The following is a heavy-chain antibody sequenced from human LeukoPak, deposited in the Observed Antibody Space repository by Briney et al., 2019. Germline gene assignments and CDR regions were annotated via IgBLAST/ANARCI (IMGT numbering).Heavy chain of an antibody. CDR2: IIPIFGTA. V-gene: IGHV1-69*05. D-gene: IGHD6-19*01. CDR3: ARAEGLVVFDY. CDR1: GGTFSSYA. Sequence: GASVKVSCKSFGGTFSSYAISWVRQAPGQGLEWMGRIIPIFGTANYAQKFQGRVTITTDESTSTAYMELSSLRSEDTAVYYCARAEGLVVFDYWGQGTLVTVSS. J-gene: IGHJ4*02.